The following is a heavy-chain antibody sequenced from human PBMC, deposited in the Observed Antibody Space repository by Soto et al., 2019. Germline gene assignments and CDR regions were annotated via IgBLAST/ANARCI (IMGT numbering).Heavy chain of an antibody. CDR1: GFSLSNARMG. J-gene: IGHJ1*01. D-gene: IGHD6-13*01. CDR3: ARASCSWYRGAEDFQH. CDR2: IFSNDEK. V-gene: IGHV2-26*01. Sequence: QVTLKESGPVLVKPTETLTLTCTVSGFSLSNARMGVNWIRQPPGKALEWLAHIFSNDEKSYSTSLKGRLTSSMDRSKSQVALTMANMDPVDTATYYCARASCSWYRGAEDFQHWGQGALVTVSS.